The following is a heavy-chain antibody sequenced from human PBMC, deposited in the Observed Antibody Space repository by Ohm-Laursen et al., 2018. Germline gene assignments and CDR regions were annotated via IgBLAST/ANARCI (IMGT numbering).Heavy chain of an antibody. J-gene: IGHJ4*02. CDR2: IYYSGST. CDR3: ARDSADLGIDY. V-gene: IGHV4-59*01. CDR1: GGSISSYY. D-gene: IGHD3-3*01. Sequence: TLSLTCTVSGGSISSYYWSWIRQPPGKGLEWIGYIYYSGSTNYNPSLKSRVIISVDTSKKQFSLKLSSVTAADTAVYYCARDSADLGIDYWGQGTLVTVSS.